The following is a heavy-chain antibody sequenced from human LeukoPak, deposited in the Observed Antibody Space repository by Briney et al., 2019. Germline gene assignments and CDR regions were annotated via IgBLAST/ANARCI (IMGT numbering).Heavy chain of an antibody. D-gene: IGHD3-22*01. CDR1: GCTFSAYL. CDR3: VRESEYYFDHSASFDY. J-gene: IGHJ4*02. Sequence: GRSLRLSCAASGCTFSAYLIHRVRQAPGKGLEWVAVMSSDGNAMFYADSVKGRFTISRDNSKNTLYLQMNSLRAEDTAVYYCVRESEYYFDHSASFDYWGQGTLVTVSS. V-gene: IGHV3-30-3*01. CDR2: MSSDGNAM.